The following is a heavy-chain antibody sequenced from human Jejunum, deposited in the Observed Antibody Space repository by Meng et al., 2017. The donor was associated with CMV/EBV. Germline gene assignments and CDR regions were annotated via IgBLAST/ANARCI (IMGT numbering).Heavy chain of an antibody. CDR2: MYGNAAKL. Sequence: GVAFSSDSMCCGRQAPGKGLEWVSLMYGNAAKLFYAPSVNGRVTISIDNSKNTLFLQMNNLRAEDTAVYYCVKDTCPDSGFNFDRWGQGTLVTVSS. V-gene: IGHV3-23*03. CDR3: VKDTCPDSGFNFDR. CDR1: GVAFSSDS. J-gene: IGHJ4*02. D-gene: IGHD1-14*01.